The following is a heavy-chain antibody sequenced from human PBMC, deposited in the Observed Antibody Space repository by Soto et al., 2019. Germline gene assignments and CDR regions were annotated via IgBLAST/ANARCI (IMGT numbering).Heavy chain of an antibody. CDR2: IKQDGSEK. CDR1: GFTFSSYW. V-gene: IGHV3-7*01. Sequence: EVQLVESGGGLVQPGGSLRLSCAASGFTFSSYWMSWVRQAPGKGLEWVANIKQDGSEKYYVDSVKGRFTISRDNAKNSLYLQMNSLRAEDTAVYYCAREFERGVAAVWHTDYWGQGTLVTVSS. J-gene: IGHJ4*02. D-gene: IGHD3-10*01. CDR3: AREFERGVAAVWHTDY.